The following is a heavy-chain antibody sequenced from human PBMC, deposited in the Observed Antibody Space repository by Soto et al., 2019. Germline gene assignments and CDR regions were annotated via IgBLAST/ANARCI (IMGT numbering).Heavy chain of an antibody. D-gene: IGHD3-10*01. V-gene: IGHV1-3*01. CDR2: INAGNGNT. CDR1: GYTFTSYA. J-gene: IGHJ4*02. CDR3: ASMPHYGSGQLDY. Sequence: QVQLVQSGAEVKKPGASVKVSCKASGYTFTSYAMHWVRQAPGQRLEWMGWINAGNGNTKYSQKFQGRVTITRDTSESTAYMELSSLRSEATAVYYCASMPHYGSGQLDYWGQGTLVTVSS.